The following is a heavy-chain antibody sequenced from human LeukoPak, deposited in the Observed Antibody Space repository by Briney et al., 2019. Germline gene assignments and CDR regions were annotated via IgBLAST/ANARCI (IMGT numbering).Heavy chain of an antibody. D-gene: IGHD3-3*01. CDR1: GGSISSGGYY. J-gene: IGHJ4*02. CDR2: IYTSGST. CDR3: ARSRITDFGDYFDY. Sequence: PSETLSLTCTVSGGSISSGGYYWSWIRQPAGKGLEWIGRIYTSGSTNYNPSLKSRVTMSVDTSKNQFSLKLSSVTAADTAVYYCARSRITDFGDYFDYWGQGTLVTVSS. V-gene: IGHV4-61*02.